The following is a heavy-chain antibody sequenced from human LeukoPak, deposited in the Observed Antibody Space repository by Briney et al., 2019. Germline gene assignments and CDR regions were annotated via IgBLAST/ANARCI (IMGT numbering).Heavy chain of an antibody. J-gene: IGHJ4*02. CDR1: GGSFSGYY. Sequence: SETLSLTCAVYGGSFSGYYWSWIRQPPGKGLEWIGEINHSGSTNYNPSLKSRVTISVDTPKSQFSLKLTSVTAADTAVYYCATLGEYYDSSGYYYNWGQGTLVTVSS. V-gene: IGHV4-34*01. CDR2: INHSGST. D-gene: IGHD3-22*01. CDR3: ATLGEYYDSSGYYYN.